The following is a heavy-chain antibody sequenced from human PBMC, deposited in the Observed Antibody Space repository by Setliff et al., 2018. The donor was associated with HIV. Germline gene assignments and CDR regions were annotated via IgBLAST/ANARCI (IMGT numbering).Heavy chain of an antibody. V-gene: IGHV3-23*01. CDR1: GFTFSSYA. CDR2: ISGSGGST. J-gene: IGHJ4*02. Sequence: GGSLRLSCASSGFTFSSYAMTWVRQAPGKGLECVAVISGSGGSTYYADSVKGRFTISRDNSKNTLYLQMNSLRAEDTAVYYCANGDYYDSSGPLDYWGQGTLVTVSS. CDR3: ANGDYYDSSGPLDY. D-gene: IGHD3-22*01.